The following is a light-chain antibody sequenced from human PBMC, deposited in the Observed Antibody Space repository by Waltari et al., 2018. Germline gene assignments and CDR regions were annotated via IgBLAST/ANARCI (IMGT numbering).Light chain of an antibody. J-gene: IGLJ3*02. Sequence: QSALTQPPSASGSPGQSVTISCTGTSSDVGGYKYVSWYQQYPGKAPKLIIYEGTKRPSGGPDRFSGSKSGNTASLTVSGLLPEDEAAYYCTSYAGSNNPVMFGGGTKLTVL. CDR1: SSDVGGYKY. CDR2: EGT. V-gene: IGLV2-8*01. CDR3: TSYAGSNNPVM.